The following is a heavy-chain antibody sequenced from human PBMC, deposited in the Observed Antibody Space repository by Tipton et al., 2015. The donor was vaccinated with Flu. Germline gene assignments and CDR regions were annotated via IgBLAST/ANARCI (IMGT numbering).Heavy chain of an antibody. D-gene: IGHD3-10*01. J-gene: IGHJ4*02. CDR2: IFRTGNT. Sequence: TLSLTCTISGDSISSDYYWGWIRQPPGKGLQWIGNIFRTGNTYRNPSLKSRVTISRDTSKNQFSQRLSSVTAADTAVYYCARSTYHYGSGSSDYWGQGTLVTVSS. V-gene: IGHV4-38-2*02. CDR3: ARSTYHYGSGSSDY. CDR1: GDSISSDYY.